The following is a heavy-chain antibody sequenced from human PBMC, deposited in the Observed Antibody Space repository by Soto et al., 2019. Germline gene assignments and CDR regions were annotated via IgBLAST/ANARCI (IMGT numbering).Heavy chain of an antibody. CDR3: ARDPVYGLPFLEYLFH. D-gene: IGHD3-3*01. Sequence: EVQLVESGGGLVQPGGSLRLSCAASGFTVSSYYMSWVRQAPGKGLEWVSIIHRGGNTYYADSVKGRFTISRDNSNNMLFLQMNSLRADDTAVYYCARDPVYGLPFLEYLFHRGQGTLVTVSS. V-gene: IGHV3-66*01. CDR2: IHRGGNT. CDR1: GFTVSSYY. J-gene: IGHJ4*02.